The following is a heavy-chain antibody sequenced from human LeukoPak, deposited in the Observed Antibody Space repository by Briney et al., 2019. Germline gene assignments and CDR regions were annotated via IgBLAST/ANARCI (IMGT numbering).Heavy chain of an antibody. Sequence: GGSLRLSCAASGFTVTTETMSWVRQGTGKGLDLVSDIYSGGNTDYRDSVKGRFTIYRDTSKNTLYLQMNSLTVEDTAVYYCARDLQQLVQRSGSWGQGTLVTVSS. V-gene: IGHV3-53*01. CDR2: IYSGGNT. J-gene: IGHJ5*02. CDR1: GFTVTTET. CDR3: ARDLQQLVQRSGS. D-gene: IGHD6-13*01.